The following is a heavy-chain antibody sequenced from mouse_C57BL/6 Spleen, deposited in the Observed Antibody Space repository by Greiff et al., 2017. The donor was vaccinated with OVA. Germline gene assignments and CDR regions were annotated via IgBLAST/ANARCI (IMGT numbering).Heavy chain of an antibody. CDR2: INPSSGYT. Sequence: VKVVESGAELARPGASVKMSCKASGYTFTSYTMHWVKQRPGQGLEWIGYINPSSGYTKYNQKFKEKATLTADKSSSTAYMQLSSLTSEDSAVYYCARAYDGYPYYAMDYWGQGTSGTVSS. V-gene: IGHV1-4*01. J-gene: IGHJ4*01. D-gene: IGHD2-3*01. CDR3: ARAYDGYPYYAMDY. CDR1: GYTFTSYT.